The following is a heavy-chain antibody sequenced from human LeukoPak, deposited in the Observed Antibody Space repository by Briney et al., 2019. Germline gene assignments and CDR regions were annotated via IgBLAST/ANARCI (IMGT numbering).Heavy chain of an antibody. CDR2: IKANSGDT. D-gene: IGHD5-24*01. V-gene: IGHV1-2*02. CDR1: GYIFTAYY. J-gene: IGHJ4*02. CDR3: TRVGDGYPY. Sequence: ASVKVSCKASGYIFTAYYLHGVRQAPGQGPEWMGWIKANSGDTNYAQKFQGRVTMTRDTSISTVYMELSRLTSDDTAVYYCTRVGDGYPYWGQGTLVTVSS.